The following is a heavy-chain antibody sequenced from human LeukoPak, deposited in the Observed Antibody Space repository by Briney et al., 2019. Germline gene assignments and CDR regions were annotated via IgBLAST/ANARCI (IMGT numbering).Heavy chain of an antibody. CDR1: GYTFTSYG. D-gene: IGHD2-15*01. Sequence: GASVKVSCKASGYTFTSYGISWVRQAPGQGLEWMGWISAYNGDTNYAQKLQGRVTMTTDTSTSTAYMELRSLRSDDTAVYYCARDGVVVAATPYYYYGMDVWGQGTTVTVSS. V-gene: IGHV1-18*01. CDR3: ARDGVVVAATPYYYYGMDV. J-gene: IGHJ6*02. CDR2: ISAYNGDT.